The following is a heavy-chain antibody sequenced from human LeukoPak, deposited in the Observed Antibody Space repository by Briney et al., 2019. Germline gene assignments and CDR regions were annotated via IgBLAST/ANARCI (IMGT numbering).Heavy chain of an antibody. CDR3: AKLWTGTTSY. CDR1: GFTFSRYG. D-gene: IGHD1-1*01. Sequence: GRSLRLSCAASGFTFSRYGMHWVRQAPGKGLEWVAVISYDGSNKYYADSVKGRFTISRDNSKNTLYLQMNSLRAEDTAVYYCAKLWTGTTSYWGQGTLVTVSS. CDR2: ISYDGSNK. J-gene: IGHJ4*02. V-gene: IGHV3-30*18.